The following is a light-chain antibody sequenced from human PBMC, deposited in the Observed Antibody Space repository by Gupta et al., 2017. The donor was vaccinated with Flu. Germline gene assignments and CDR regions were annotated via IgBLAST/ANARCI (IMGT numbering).Light chain of an antibody. CDR2: DAS. V-gene: IGKV3-11*01. Sequence: EIVLTQSPATLSVSPGERATLSCRASQSVSSYLAWYQQKPGQAPRLLIYDASNRATGIPARFSGSGSGKDFPITISSLAPEDFADYYCQQNSSWPPSFGRGTKVEIK. J-gene: IGKJ4*01. CDR1: QSVSSY. CDR3: QQNSSWPPS.